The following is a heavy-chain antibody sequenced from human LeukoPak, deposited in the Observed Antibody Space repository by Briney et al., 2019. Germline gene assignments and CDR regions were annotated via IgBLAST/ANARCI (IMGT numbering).Heavy chain of an antibody. CDR1: GGTLSRNA. D-gene: IGHD6-19*01. V-gene: IGHV1-69*13. CDR2: IIPMFGIA. CDR3: ARDRPDQGGWRGFDY. J-gene: IGHJ4*02. Sequence: SVNVSCNASGGTLSRNAISWVHEAPGQGLEWMGGIIPMFGIANYAQKFQGRVTITADESTSTAYMELSSLRSDDPSLYYGARDRPDQGGWRGFDYWGQGTLVTVSS.